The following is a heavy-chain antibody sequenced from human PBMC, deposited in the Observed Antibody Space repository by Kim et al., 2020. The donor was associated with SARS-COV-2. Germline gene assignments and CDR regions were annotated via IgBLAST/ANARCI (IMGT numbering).Heavy chain of an antibody. CDR1: GFTFDHSA. CDR2: ISGNGETK. CDR3: VRASGWLSRY. J-gene: IGHJ4*02. V-gene: IGHV3-43*02. Sequence: GGSLRLSCAASGFTFDHSAMHWVRQAPGKGLEWVSLISGNGETKYYADSVKGRFTISIDNSKNSLYLQMNSLRTEDTALYYCVRASGWLSRYWGQGTLVTVSS. D-gene: IGHD6-19*01.